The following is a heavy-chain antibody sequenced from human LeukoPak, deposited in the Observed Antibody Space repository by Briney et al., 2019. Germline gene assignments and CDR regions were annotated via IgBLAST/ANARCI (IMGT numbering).Heavy chain of an antibody. CDR2: INHSGST. Sequence: SETLSLTCAVYGGSFSGYYWSWIRQPPGKGLDWIGEINHSGSTNYNPSLKSRVTVSIDTSKNQFSLRLTSVTAADTAVYYCARSRKYDFWSDSPNYVLDYWGQGTLVTVSS. V-gene: IGHV4-34*01. CDR3: ARSRKYDFWSDSPNYVLDY. CDR1: GGSFSGYY. J-gene: IGHJ4*02. D-gene: IGHD3-3*01.